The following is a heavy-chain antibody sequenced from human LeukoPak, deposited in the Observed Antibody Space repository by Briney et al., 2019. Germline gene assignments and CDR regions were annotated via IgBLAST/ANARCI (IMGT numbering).Heavy chain of an antibody. Sequence: ASVKVSCKASGYTFTSYDINWVRQATGQGLEWMGWMNPNSGNTGYAQKFQGRVTMTRNTSISTAYMELSSLRSEDTAVYYCAGGSKYCSSTSCSLGGMDVWGQGTTVTVSS. V-gene: IGHV1-8*01. CDR3: AGGSKYCSSTSCSLGGMDV. D-gene: IGHD2-2*01. J-gene: IGHJ6*02. CDR1: GYTFTSYD. CDR2: MNPNSGNT.